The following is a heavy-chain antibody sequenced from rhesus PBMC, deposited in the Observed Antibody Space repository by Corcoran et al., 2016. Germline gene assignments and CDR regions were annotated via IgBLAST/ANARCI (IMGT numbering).Heavy chain of an antibody. Sequence: QVQLQESGPGLVKPSETLSLTCAVSGYSISIDYYGGWIRQPTGKGLEWSGYIGGSSGSTYYNPSLKSRVTISKDTSKNQFSLKLSSVTAADAAVYYCARHVYSGSWKFDYWGQGVLVTVSS. J-gene: IGHJ4*01. D-gene: IGHD6-25*01. CDR3: ARHVYSGSWKFDY. CDR1: GYSISIDYY. CDR2: IGGSSGST. V-gene: IGHV4-99*01.